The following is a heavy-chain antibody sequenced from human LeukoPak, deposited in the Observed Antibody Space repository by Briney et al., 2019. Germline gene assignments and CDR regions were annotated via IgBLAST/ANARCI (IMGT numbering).Heavy chain of an antibody. Sequence: GGSLRLSCAASGFTFSSYGMHWVRQAPGKGLEWVAFIRYDGSNKYYADSVKGRFTISRDNSKNTLYLQMNSLRAEDTAVYYCAKDRKTSWWGYYYYYDMDVWGKGTTVTVSS. CDR2: IRYDGSNK. V-gene: IGHV3-30*02. CDR1: GFTFSSYG. D-gene: IGHD2-2*01. J-gene: IGHJ6*03. CDR3: AKDRKTSWWGYYYYYDMDV.